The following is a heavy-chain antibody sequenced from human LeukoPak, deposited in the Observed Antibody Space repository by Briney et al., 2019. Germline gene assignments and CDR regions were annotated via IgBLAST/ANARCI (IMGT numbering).Heavy chain of an antibody. D-gene: IGHD2-21*01. CDR3: ARWDELDWAFGT. CDR1: GASITTYS. J-gene: IGHJ5*02. Sequence: LETLSLTCSVSGASITTYSWNWLRQSPGKGLEWTGYFSLGETTSYTSSLKSRVTISRDTSKNQVSLKLTSVTAADTAVYYCARWDELDWAFGTWGPGTLVTV. V-gene: IGHV4-59*08. CDR2: FSLGETT.